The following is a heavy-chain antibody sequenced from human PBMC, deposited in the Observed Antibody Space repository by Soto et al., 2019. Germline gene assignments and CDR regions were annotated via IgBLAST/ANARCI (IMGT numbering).Heavy chain of an antibody. D-gene: IGHD2-21*01. CDR1: GFTFNTYW. CDR3: ARRWGYYLDL. Sequence: EVQLVESGGGLVQPGGSLRLSCTASGFTFNTYWMNWVRQAPGKGLEWVASIKHDGSDSCYVDSVEGRFIASRDNAKNSLLLQMDRLRAQETAVYYCARRWGYYLDLWGQGTLVTVSS. J-gene: IGHJ4*02. CDR2: IKHDGSDS. V-gene: IGHV3-7*01.